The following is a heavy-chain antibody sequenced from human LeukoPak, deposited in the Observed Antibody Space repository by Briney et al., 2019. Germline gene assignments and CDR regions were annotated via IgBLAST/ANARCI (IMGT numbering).Heavy chain of an antibody. J-gene: IGHJ4*02. D-gene: IGHD4-23*01. CDR2: ISGSGGST. CDR1: GFTFSSYA. V-gene: IGHV3-23*01. CDR3: AKHGGKRWSYFDY. Sequence: PGGSLRLSCAASGFTFSSYAMSWVRQAPGRGLEWVSAISGSGGSTYYADSVKGRFTISKDNSKNTLYLQMNSLRAEDTAVYYCAKHGGKRWSYFDYWGQGTLVTVSS.